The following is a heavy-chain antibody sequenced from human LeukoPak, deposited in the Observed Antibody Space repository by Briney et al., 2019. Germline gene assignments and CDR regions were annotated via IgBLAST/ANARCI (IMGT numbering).Heavy chain of an antibody. J-gene: IGHJ4*02. D-gene: IGHD6-13*01. V-gene: IGHV4-34*01. CDR1: GGSFSGYY. CDR3: ARLKWYSSSWYYFDY. CDR2: INHSGST. Sequence: PSETLSLTCAVYGGSFSGYYWSWIRQPPGKGLEWIGEINHSGSTNYNPSLKSRVTISVDTSKNQFSLKLSSVTAADTAVYYCARLKWYSSSWYYFDYWGQGTLVTVSS.